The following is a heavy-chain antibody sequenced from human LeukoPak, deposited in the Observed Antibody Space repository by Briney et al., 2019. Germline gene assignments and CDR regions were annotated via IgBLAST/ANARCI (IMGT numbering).Heavy chain of an antibody. J-gene: IGHJ4*02. CDR2: IGWNSGSI. CDR3: AKVTGDIVGATTEFDY. V-gene: IGHV3-9*01. D-gene: IGHD1-26*01. Sequence: GRSLRLSCAASGFTYANYAMHWVRQAPGKGLEWVSGIGWNSGSIDYADSVRGRFTISRDNAKKSLYLQMNSLRVEDTAWYYCAKVTGDIVGATTEFDYWGQGTLVTVSS. CDR1: GFTYANYA.